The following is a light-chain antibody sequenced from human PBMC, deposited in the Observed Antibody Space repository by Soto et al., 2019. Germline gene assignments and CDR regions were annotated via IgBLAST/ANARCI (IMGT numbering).Light chain of an antibody. CDR3: SSYTSSSDLYV. CDR1: SRYFGGYNP. V-gene: IGLV2-14*01. CDR2: EVS. Sequence: QSSLTQPASVAGSPGQSITISCTGTSRYFGGYNPVSWYQQHPGKAPNLMIYEVSNRPSEVSNRFSGSKSGNTASLTISGLQAEDEADYYCSSYTSSSDLYVFGTGAKVTV. J-gene: IGLJ1*01.